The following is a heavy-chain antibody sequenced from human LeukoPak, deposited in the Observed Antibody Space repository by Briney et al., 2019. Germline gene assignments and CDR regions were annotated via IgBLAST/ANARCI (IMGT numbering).Heavy chain of an antibody. J-gene: IGHJ3*02. CDR2: IGRHGDT. V-gene: IGHV3-13*04. D-gene: IGHD5-12*01. Sequence: PGGSLRLSCAASGFTLSNYDMHWVRQRTGKGLEWVSAIGRHGDTYYAASVKGRFTISREYAKNSLYLQMNSLRVGDTAVYYCARVSLSTSGYDDALEIWGQGTVVTVSS. CDR3: ARVSLSTSGYDDALEI. CDR1: GFTLSNYD.